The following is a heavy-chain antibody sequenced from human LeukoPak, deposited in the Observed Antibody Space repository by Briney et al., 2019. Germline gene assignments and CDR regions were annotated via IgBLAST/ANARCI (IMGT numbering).Heavy chain of an antibody. CDR3: ARMWCSSTSCYYFDY. D-gene: IGHD2-2*01. Sequence: ASVKVSCKASGYTFTSYYMHWVRQAPGQGLEWMGIINPSGGSTSYAQKFQGRVTMTRDMSTSTVYMKLSSLRSEDTAVYYCARMWCSSTSCYYFDYWGQGTLVTVSS. CDR2: INPSGGST. J-gene: IGHJ4*02. V-gene: IGHV1-46*01. CDR1: GYTFTSYY.